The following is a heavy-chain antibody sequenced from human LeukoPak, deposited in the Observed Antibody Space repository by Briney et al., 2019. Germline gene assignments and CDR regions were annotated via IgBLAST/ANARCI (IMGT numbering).Heavy chain of an antibody. Sequence: SVKVSCKASGGTFSSYAISWVRQAPGQGLEWMGGIIPIFGTANYAQKFQGRVTITADKSTSTAYMELSSLRSEDTAVYYCARDREWELLSGLDIWGQGTMVTVSS. CDR1: GGTFSSYA. J-gene: IGHJ3*02. CDR3: ARDREWELLSGLDI. D-gene: IGHD1-26*01. CDR2: IIPIFGTA. V-gene: IGHV1-69*06.